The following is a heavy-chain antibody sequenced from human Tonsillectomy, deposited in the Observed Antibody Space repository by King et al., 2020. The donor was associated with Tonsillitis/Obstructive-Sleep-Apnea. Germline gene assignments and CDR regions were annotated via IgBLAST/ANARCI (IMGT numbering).Heavy chain of an antibody. CDR1: GDSISSSSYY. CDR3: VRLKPQLVRGTHFDY. Sequence: QLQESGPGLVKPSETLSLTCTVSGDSISSSSYYWGWVRQPPGKGLEWIGSIFYSGSTYYNPSLKSRVTISVDTSKNQFSLKLSSVTAADTAMYYCVRLKPQLVRGTHFDYWGQGTLVTVSS. CDR2: IFYSGST. J-gene: IGHJ4*02. D-gene: IGHD6-13*01. V-gene: IGHV4-39*01.